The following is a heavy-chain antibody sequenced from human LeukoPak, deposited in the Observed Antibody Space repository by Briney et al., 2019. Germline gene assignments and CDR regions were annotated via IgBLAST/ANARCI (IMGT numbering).Heavy chain of an antibody. D-gene: IGHD1-1*01. Sequence: GGSLRLSCAASGFTVSGTYMDWVRQAPGKGLEWVSVIYGGGGTVYADSVKGRFTISRDNSKNMVYLQMNSLRTEDSAVYYCARTRDPPTYYYFYMDVWGKGTTVTVSS. CDR3: ARTRDPPTYYYFYMDV. J-gene: IGHJ6*03. CDR2: IYGGGGT. CDR1: GFTVSGTY. V-gene: IGHV3-66*02.